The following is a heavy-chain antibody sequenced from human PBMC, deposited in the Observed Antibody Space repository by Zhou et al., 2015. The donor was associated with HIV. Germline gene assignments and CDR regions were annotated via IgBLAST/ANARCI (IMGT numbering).Heavy chain of an antibody. Sequence: EVQLVESGGGLVKPGRSLRLSCTASGFTFGDYVMSWFRQAPGKGLEWVGFIRSKAYGETTEYAASVKGRFSISRDNAKNSLYLQMTSLRAEDTAVYYCARPYCVSSSCFYLYGVDVWAKGPRSPSP. CDR3: ARPYCVSSSCFYLYGVDV. D-gene: IGHD3-22*01. CDR1: GFTFGDYV. J-gene: IGHJ6*02. V-gene: IGHV3-49*05. CDR2: IRSKAYGETT.